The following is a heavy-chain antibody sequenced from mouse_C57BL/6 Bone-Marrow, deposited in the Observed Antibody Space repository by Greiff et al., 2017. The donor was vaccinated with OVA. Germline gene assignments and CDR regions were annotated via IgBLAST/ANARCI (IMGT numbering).Heavy chain of an antibody. CDR3: ARTRLYYYGSSPFAD. D-gene: IGHD1-1*01. CDR1: GYTFTDYN. Sequence: EVQLQQSGPELVKPGASVKIPCKASGYTFTDYNMDWVKQSHGKSLEWIGDINPNNGGTIYNQKFKGKATLTVDKSSSTAYMELRSLTSEDTAVYYCARTRLYYYGSSPFADWGQGTLVTVSA. V-gene: IGHV1-18*01. CDR2: INPNNGGT. J-gene: IGHJ3*01.